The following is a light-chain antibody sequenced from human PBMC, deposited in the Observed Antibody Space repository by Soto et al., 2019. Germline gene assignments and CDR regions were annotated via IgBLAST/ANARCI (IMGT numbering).Light chain of an antibody. J-gene: IGLJ1*01. Sequence: QSVLTQPASVSGSPVQSITISCTGSSNDIGTYEYVSWHQHHPGRAPKLIIFGVNDRPSGISDRFSGSKSGNTASLTIFGLQLEDEAVYYCSSYTTGSTLPWVFGTGTKVTVL. V-gene: IGLV2-14*01. CDR3: SSYTTGSTLPWV. CDR2: GVN. CDR1: SNDIGTYEY.